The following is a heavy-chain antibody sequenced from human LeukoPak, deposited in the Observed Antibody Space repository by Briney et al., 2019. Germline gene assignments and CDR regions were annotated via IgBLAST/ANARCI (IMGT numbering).Heavy chain of an antibody. CDR1: GFTFSSYE. CDR3: AREGGIPSRHIDY. J-gene: IGHJ4*02. D-gene: IGHD3-16*01. CDR2: ISSSGSTI. Sequence: PGGSLRLSCAASGFTFSSYEMNWVRQAPGKGLEWVSYISSSGSTIYYADSVKGRFTISRDNAKNSLYLQMNSLRAEDTAVYYCAREGGIPSRHIDYWGQGTLVTVSS. V-gene: IGHV3-48*03.